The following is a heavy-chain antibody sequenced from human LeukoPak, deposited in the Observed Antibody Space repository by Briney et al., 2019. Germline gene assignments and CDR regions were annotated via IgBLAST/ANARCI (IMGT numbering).Heavy chain of an antibody. CDR2: FGDRGGRT. D-gene: IGHD2-15*01. V-gene: IGHV3-23*01. CDR3: ARDLCSGGSCYSNYYYGMDV. CDR1: GLTFSRYG. J-gene: IGHJ6*04. Sequence: GGSVRLSCTASGLTFSRYGMSGVRQAPGKGQERVSTFGDRGGRTWYADSVKGRFTISRGTSKNTLYLQMDSLRAEDTAVYYCARDLCSGGSCYSNYYYGMDVWGKGTTVTVSS.